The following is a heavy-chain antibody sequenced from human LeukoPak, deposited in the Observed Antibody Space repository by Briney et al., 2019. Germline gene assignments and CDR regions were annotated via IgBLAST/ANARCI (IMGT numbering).Heavy chain of an antibody. CDR1: GFTFSNYN. J-gene: IGHJ3*02. CDR3: ARDSVADAFDI. CDR2: ISSSSSYI. V-gene: IGHV3-21*01. Sequence: GGSLRLSCAASGFTFSNYNMNWVRQAPGKGLEWVSSISSSSSYIYYADSVKGRFTISRDNAKNSLYLQMNSLRAEDTAVYYCARDSVADAFDIWGQGTMVTVSS. D-gene: IGHD4-23*01.